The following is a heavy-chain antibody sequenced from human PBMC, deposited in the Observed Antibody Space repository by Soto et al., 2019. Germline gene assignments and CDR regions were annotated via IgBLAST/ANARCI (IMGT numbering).Heavy chain of an antibody. D-gene: IGHD3-3*01. CDR2: IDPSDSYT. Sequence: PGESLKISCKGSGYSFTSYWISWVRQMPGKGLEWMGRIDPSDSYTNYSPSFQGHVTISADKSISTAYLQWSSLKASDTAMYYCAREPPVGIFGVVPLYYGMDVWGQGTMVTVSS. V-gene: IGHV5-10-1*01. CDR3: AREPPVGIFGVVPLYYGMDV. J-gene: IGHJ6*02. CDR1: GYSFTSYW.